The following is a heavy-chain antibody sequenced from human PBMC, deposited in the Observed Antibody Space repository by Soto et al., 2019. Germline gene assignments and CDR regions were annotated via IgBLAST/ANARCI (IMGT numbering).Heavy chain of an antibody. J-gene: IGHJ6*02. V-gene: IGHV4-61*01. Sequence: SETLSLTCTVSGGSVSTGSYDWSWIRQPPGKGLEWIGKIFFTGSAHYNPSLRNRVTMSVDTSKDQFSLTLTSATAADTAVYYCARDGHGMDVWGQGTTVTVSS. CDR2: IFFTGSA. CDR3: ARDGHGMDV. CDR1: GGSVSTGSYD.